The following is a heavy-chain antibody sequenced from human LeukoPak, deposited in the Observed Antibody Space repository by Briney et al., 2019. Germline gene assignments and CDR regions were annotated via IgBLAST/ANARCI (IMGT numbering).Heavy chain of an antibody. CDR3: ARVRTYSSGPFGY. J-gene: IGHJ4*02. V-gene: IGHV1-3*01. D-gene: IGHD6-19*01. CDR1: GYTFTSYA. CDR2: INAGNGNT. Sequence: GASVKVSCKASGYTFTSYAMHWGRQAPGQRLEWMGWINAGNGNTKYSQKFQGRVTITRDTSASTAYMELSSLRSEDTAVYYCARVRTYSSGPFGYWGQGTLVTVSS.